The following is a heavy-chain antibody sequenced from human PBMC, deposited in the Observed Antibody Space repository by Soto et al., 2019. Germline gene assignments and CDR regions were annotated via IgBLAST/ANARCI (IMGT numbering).Heavy chain of an antibody. CDR2: IIPIFGTA. D-gene: IGHD1-1*01. CDR1: GGTFNRYT. J-gene: IGHJ6*02. Sequence: VQLVQSGAEVKKPGSSVKLSCKASGGTFNRYTISWVRQAPGQGLEWMGGIIPIFGTANYEQKFQGRVAMIADESTSAAYMELRILRSEDTAVYYCALWGFRDGNNSKYNYSGMDVWGQGTTVTVSS. V-gene: IGHV1-69*01. CDR3: ALWGFRDGNNSKYNYSGMDV.